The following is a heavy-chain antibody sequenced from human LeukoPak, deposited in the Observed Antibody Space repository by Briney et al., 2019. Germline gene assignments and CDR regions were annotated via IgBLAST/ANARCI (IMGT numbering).Heavy chain of an antibody. Sequence: ASVKVSCKASGYTFTGYHMHWVRQAPGQGLEWMGWINPNSGGTNYALKFQGRVTMTRDTSISTAYMELSRLRSDDTAVYYCATMLWFGELYGMDVWGQGTTVTVSS. V-gene: IGHV1-2*02. J-gene: IGHJ6*02. CDR3: ATMLWFGELYGMDV. CDR2: INPNSGGT. D-gene: IGHD3-10*01. CDR1: GYTFTGYH.